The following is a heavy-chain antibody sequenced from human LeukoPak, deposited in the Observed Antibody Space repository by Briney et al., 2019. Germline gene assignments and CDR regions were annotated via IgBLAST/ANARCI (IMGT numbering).Heavy chain of an antibody. CDR3: TTDRPDY. CDR1: GFTFSNTW. V-gene: IGHV3-15*01. CDR2: IKSKPDGGTT. Sequence: GGSLRLSCAASGFTFSNTWMSWVRQAPGKGLEWVGRIKSKPDGGTTDYAAPVKGRFTISRDDSKNTLYLQMNSLKTEDTAVYYCTTDRPDYWGRGTLVTVAS. J-gene: IGHJ4*02.